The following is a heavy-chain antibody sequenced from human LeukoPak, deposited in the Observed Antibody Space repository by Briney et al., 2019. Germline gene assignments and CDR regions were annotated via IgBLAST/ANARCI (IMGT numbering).Heavy chain of an antibody. CDR1: GFTFSSYS. CDR2: ISSSSSYI. Sequence: WGSLRLSCAASGFTFSSYSMNWVRQAPGKGLEWVSSISSSSSYIYYADSVKGRFTISRDNAKNSLYLQMNSLRAEDTAVYYCARSRGDSSGYYSYFQHWGQGTLVTVSS. CDR3: ARSRGDSSGYYSYFQH. V-gene: IGHV3-21*01. J-gene: IGHJ1*01. D-gene: IGHD3-22*01.